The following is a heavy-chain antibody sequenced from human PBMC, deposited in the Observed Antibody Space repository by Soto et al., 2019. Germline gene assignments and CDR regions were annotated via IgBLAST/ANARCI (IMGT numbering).Heavy chain of an antibody. D-gene: IGHD1-26*01. Sequence: ASVKVSCKASGYTFTSYDINWVRQATGQGLEWMGWMNPNSGNTGYAQKFQGRVTITADKSTSTAYMELSSLRSEDTAVYYCARDQGGSYSDRNWFDPWGQGTLVTVSS. J-gene: IGHJ5*02. CDR1: GYTFTSYD. CDR3: ARDQGGSYSDRNWFDP. CDR2: MNPNSGNT. V-gene: IGHV1-8*01.